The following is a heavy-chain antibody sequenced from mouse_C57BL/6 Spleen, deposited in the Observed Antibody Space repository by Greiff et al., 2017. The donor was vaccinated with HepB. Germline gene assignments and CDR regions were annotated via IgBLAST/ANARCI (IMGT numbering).Heavy chain of an antibody. CDR1: GFTFSNYW. D-gene: IGHD2-1*01. CDR2: IRLKSDNYAT. CDR3: TRGNYVGYYAMDY. V-gene: IGHV6-3*01. J-gene: IGHJ4*01. Sequence: EVMLVESGGGLVQPGGSMKLSCVASGFTFSNYWMNWVRQSPEKGLEWVAQIRLKSDNYATHYAESVKGRFTISRDDSKSSVYLQMNNLRAEDTGIYYCTRGNYVGYYAMDYWGQGTSVTVSS.